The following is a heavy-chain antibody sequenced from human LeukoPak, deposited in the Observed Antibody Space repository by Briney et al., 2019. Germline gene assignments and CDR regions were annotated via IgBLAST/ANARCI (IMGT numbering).Heavy chain of an antibody. J-gene: IGHJ5*02. D-gene: IGHD2-15*01. Sequence: PSETLSLTCTVSVGSISSSSYYCGWVPQPRGKGLGWIGSIYYSGSNYYNPSLKGRVTISVDTSKNQFSLKLSAVTAAATVVFYDTRHEVVVVAVCGCWFDPCGRGPVVTVSA. CDR1: VGSISSSSYY. CDR2: IYYSGSN. V-gene: IGHV4-39*01. CDR3: TRHEVVVVAVCGCWFDP.